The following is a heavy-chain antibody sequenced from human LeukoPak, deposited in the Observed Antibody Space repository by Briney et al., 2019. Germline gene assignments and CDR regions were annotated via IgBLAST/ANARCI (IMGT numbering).Heavy chain of an antibody. CDR1: GHTFTSYY. CDR2: INPSGGST. V-gene: IGHV1-46*01. D-gene: IGHD6-6*01. J-gene: IGHJ4*02. CDR3: ARSPSIAARPDY. Sequence: ASVKVSCKASGHTFTSYYMHWVRQAPGQGLEWMGIINPSGGSTSYAQKFQGRVTMTRDTSTSTVYMELSSLRSEDTAVYYCARSPSIAARPDYWGQGTLVTVSS.